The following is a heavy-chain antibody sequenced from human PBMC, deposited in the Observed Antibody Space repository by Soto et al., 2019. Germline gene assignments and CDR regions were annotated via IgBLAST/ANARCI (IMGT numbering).Heavy chain of an antibody. CDR1: GYTFTSYG. Sequence: QVQLVQSGAEVKKPGASVKVSCKASGYTFTSYGISWVRQAPGQGLEWMGWISAYNGNTNYARKLQGRVTMTTDPSASTAYMEVRSHRSGDTGVYNCAGGPGTRSDYWGQGTLVTVSS. V-gene: IGHV1-18*01. J-gene: IGHJ4*02. CDR3: AGGPGTRSDY. CDR2: ISAYNGNT. D-gene: IGHD3-10*01.